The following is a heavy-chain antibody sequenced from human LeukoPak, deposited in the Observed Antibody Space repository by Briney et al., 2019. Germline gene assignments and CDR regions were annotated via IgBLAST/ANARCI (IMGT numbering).Heavy chain of an antibody. Sequence: PGGSLRLSCAASGFTFSRFWMSWVRQAPGKGLEWVANIKQDGSEKYYVDSVKGRFTISRDNAKNSLYLQMNSLRAEDTAVYYCARDSLPPRIAVAGRRDYFDYWGQGTLVTVSS. V-gene: IGHV3-7*01. CDR3: ARDSLPPRIAVAGRRDYFDY. CDR1: GFTFSRFW. J-gene: IGHJ4*02. CDR2: IKQDGSEK. D-gene: IGHD6-19*01.